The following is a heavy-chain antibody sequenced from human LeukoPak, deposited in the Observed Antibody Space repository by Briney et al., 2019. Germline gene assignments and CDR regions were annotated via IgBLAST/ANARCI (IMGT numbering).Heavy chain of an antibody. Sequence: PGGSLRLSCAASGFTVSSNYMSWVRQAPGKGLEWVSIIYSGGTTYYADSVKGRFTISRDNSKNTLYLQMNSLRAEDTAVYYCARDGYKPFDYWGQGTLVTVSS. D-gene: IGHD5-24*01. CDR2: IYSGGTT. J-gene: IGHJ4*02. CDR1: GFTVSSNY. CDR3: ARDGYKPFDY. V-gene: IGHV3-66*01.